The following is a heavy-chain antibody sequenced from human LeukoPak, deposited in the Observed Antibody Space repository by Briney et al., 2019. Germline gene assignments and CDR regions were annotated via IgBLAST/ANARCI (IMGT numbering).Heavy chain of an antibody. CDR2: IRYDGSNK. V-gene: IGHV3-30*02. Sequence: PGGSLRLSCAASGFTFSSYGMHWVRQAPGKGLEWVAFIRYDGSNKYYADSVKGRFTISRDNSKNTLYLQMNSLRAEDTAVYYCANGAASYYYYYMDVWGKGTTVTVSS. CDR3: ANGAASYYYYYMDV. CDR1: GFTFSSYG. D-gene: IGHD2-15*01. J-gene: IGHJ6*03.